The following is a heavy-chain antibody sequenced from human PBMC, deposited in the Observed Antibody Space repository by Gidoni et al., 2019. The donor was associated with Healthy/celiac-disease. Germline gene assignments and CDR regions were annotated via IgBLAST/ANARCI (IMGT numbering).Heavy chain of an antibody. CDR1: GFTFRSYP. CDR2: ISGSGGST. D-gene: IGHD3-22*01. CDR3: AKDLRITMIVVATGAFDI. V-gene: IGHV3-23*01. J-gene: IGHJ3*02. Sequence: EVQLLESGGGLVQPGGSLRLSCAASGFTFRSYPMSWVRQAPGKGLEWVSAISGSGGSTYYADSVKGRFTISRDNSKNTLYLQMNSLRAEDTAVYYCAKDLRITMIVVATGAFDIWGQGTMVTVSS.